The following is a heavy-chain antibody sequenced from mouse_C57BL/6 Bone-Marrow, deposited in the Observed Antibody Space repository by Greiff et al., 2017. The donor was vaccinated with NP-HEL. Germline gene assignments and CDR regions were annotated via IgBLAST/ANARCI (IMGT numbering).Heavy chain of an antibody. J-gene: IGHJ2*01. CDR3: ASGLGRRYFDY. CDR1: GYAFSSYW. D-gene: IGHD4-1*01. V-gene: IGHV1-80*01. CDR2: IYPGDGET. Sequence: VQLQQSGAELVKPGASVKISCKASGYAFSSYWMNWVKQRPGKGLEWIGQIYPGDGETNYNGKFKGKATLTADKSSSTAYMQLSSLTSEDSAVYFCASGLGRRYFDYWGQGTTLTVSS.